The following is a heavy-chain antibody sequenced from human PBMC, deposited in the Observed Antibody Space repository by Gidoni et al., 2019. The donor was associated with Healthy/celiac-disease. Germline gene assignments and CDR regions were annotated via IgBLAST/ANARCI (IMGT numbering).Heavy chain of an antibody. D-gene: IGHD3-22*01. Sequence: EVQLVESGGGLVQPGRSLRLSCAASGFTFDDYAMHWVRQAPGKGLEWVSGISWNSGSIGYADSVKGRFTISRDNAKNSLYLQMNSLRAEDTALYYCAKDDRSYYDSSGGVFDYWGQGTLVTVSS. CDR2: ISWNSGSI. CDR3: AKDDRSYYDSSGGVFDY. J-gene: IGHJ4*02. CDR1: GFTFDDYA. V-gene: IGHV3-9*01.